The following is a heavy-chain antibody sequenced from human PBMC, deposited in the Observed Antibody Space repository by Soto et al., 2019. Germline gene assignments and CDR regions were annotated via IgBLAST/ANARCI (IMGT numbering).Heavy chain of an antibody. J-gene: IGHJ4*02. CDR3: ARAARGYNY. D-gene: IGHD5-18*01. V-gene: IGHV3-53*01. CDR1: VFVFTNAW. CDR2: IYSGGST. Sequence: PGGSLRLSCAASVFVFTNAWMTLVRQSPGKGLEWVSVIYSGGSTYYADSVKGRFTISRENSKNTLYLQMNSLRAEDTAVYYCARAARGYNYWGQGTLVTVSS.